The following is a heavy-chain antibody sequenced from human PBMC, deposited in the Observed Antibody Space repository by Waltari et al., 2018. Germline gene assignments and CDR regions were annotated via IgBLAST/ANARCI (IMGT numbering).Heavy chain of an antibody. CDR1: GLTFSSYA. Sequence: EVQLLESGGGLVQPGGTLRLSCAASGLTFSSYAMSWVRQAPGKGLEWVSIFTGGRGSTFYAASVKGRFTISRDNSKNTLYLQMNSLRAEDTAVYYCAKESADSSGLSDWGQGTLVTVSS. D-gene: IGHD3-22*01. V-gene: IGHV3-23*01. CDR2: FTGGRGST. CDR3: AKESADSSGLSD. J-gene: IGHJ4*02.